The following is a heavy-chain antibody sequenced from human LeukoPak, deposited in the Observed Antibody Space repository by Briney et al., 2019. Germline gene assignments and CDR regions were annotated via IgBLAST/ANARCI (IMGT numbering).Heavy chain of an antibody. CDR1: GGSFSGYY. Sequence: PSETLSLTCAVYGGSFSGYYWSWLRQPPGKGLEWIGEINHSGSTNYNPSLKSRVTISVDTSKNQFSLKLSSVTAADTAVYYCARGLGYYYYYYMDVWGKGTTVTVSS. CDR2: INHSGST. V-gene: IGHV4-34*01. CDR3: ARGLGYYYYYYMDV. J-gene: IGHJ6*03.